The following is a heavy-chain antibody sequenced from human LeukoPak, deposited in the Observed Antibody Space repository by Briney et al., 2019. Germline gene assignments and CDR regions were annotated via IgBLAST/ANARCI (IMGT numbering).Heavy chain of an antibody. Sequence: SETLSLTCTVSGGSISSYYWSGIRQPPGKGLEWIGYIYYSGSTNYNPSLKSRVTISVDKSKNQFSLKLSSVTAADTAVYYCARNHPTGDFFDYWGQGTLVTVSS. CDR1: GGSISSYY. D-gene: IGHD7-27*01. CDR2: IYYSGST. V-gene: IGHV4-59*08. CDR3: ARNHPTGDFFDY. J-gene: IGHJ4*02.